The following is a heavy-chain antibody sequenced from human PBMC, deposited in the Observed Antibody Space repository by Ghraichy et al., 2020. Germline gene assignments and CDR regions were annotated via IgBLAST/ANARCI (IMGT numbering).Heavy chain of an antibody. CDR1: GGSISSGGYY. V-gene: IGHV4-31*03. CDR3: AREGQQLVVDP. D-gene: IGHD6-13*01. CDR2: IYYSGST. Sequence: SETLSLTCTVSGGSISSGGYYWSWIRQHPGKGLEWIGYIYYSGSTYYNPSLKSRVTISVDTSKNQFSLKLSSVTAADTAVYYCAREGQQLVVDPWGQGTLVTVSS. J-gene: IGHJ5*02.